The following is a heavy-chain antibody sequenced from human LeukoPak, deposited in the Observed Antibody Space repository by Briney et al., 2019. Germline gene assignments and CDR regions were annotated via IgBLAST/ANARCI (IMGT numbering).Heavy chain of an antibody. J-gene: IGHJ4*02. CDR3: TRHPRSSLTDYFDY. V-gene: IGHV4-39*01. D-gene: IGHD6-13*01. CDR2: IYYTGST. CDR1: GGSISSSSYY. Sequence: TSETLSLTCSVSGGSISSSSYYWGWIRQPPGKGLEWIGSIYYTGSTYYNPSLKSRVTISVDTSKNQSSLKLSSVTAADTALYYCTRHPRSSLTDYFDYWGQGTLVTVSS.